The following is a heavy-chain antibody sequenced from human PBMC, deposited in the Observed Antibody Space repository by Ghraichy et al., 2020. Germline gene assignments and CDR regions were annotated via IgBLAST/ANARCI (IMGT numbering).Heavy chain of an antibody. Sequence: GGSLRLSCVGSEFSFNKFWMSWVRQAPGKGLEWVASIKQGGGEKHYADSLKGRIAISRDNSQNSLFLQLDSLRVDDTAVYYCARARGGWCTTTNCFAEYAEYWGEGTLVNGSS. V-gene: IGHV3-7*01. CDR2: IKQGGGEK. CDR3: ARARGGWCTTTNCFAEYAEY. D-gene: IGHD1-26*01. CDR1: EFSFNKFW. J-gene: IGHJ4*02.